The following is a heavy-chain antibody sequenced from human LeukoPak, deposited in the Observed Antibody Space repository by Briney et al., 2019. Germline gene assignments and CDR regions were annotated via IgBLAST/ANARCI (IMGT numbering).Heavy chain of an antibody. Sequence: GGSLRLSWAASGXTFSTYAVTWVRQAPGKGLESVSAVRGSGTDTYYADSVKGRFTISRDNSKNTLYLQMNSLRAEDTAIYYCAKTSRRDSAYDSPFDYWGQGTLVTVSS. D-gene: IGHD5-12*01. CDR2: VRGSGTDT. CDR3: AKTSRRDSAYDSPFDY. CDR1: GXTFSTYA. V-gene: IGHV3-23*01. J-gene: IGHJ4*02.